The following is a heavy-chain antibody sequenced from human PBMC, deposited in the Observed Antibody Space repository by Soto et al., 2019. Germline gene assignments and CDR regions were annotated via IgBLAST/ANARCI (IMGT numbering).Heavy chain of an antibody. J-gene: IGHJ5*02. D-gene: IGHD2-8*01. CDR2: VYFTGST. CDR1: GGSISSSSYY. V-gene: IGHV4-39*01. CDR3: ARAYTPYYATPNWFDP. Sequence: PSETLSLTCTVSGGSISSSSYYWGWIRQPPGKGLEWIGTVYFTGSTYYNPSLKSRVTISVDTSKSQFSLNLSSVTAADTAVYYCARAYTPYYATPNWFDPWGQGTLVTVSS.